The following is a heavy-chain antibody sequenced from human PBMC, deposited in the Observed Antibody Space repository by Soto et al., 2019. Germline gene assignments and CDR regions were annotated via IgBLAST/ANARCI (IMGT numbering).Heavy chain of an antibody. Sequence: QVQLVQSGAEVKKPGASVKVSCKASGYTFTSYAISWVRQALGQGLEWMRWISAYNGNTTYAQKFQGRDTMTTDPAPRTAYAELRTLSSVDTAVYSCAREAAHADYWGQGTLVTVSA. J-gene: IGHJ4*02. CDR1: GYTFTSYA. V-gene: IGHV1-18*01. CDR3: AREAAHADY. CDR2: ISAYNGNT.